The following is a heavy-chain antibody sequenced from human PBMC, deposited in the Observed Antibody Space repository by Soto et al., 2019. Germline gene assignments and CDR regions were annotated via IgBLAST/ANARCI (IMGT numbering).Heavy chain of an antibody. CDR2: INPVNGNT. V-gene: IGHV1-3*01. CDR1: GYAFNNHV. J-gene: IGHJ5*02. CDR3: AKDLVAITTGGVVAWNWFDP. D-gene: IGHD3-16*02. Sequence: QVQLVQSGAEVKAPGASVKVSCKASGYAFNNHVIHWVRQAPGQRLEWMGWINPVNGNTKYSQTFQGRVILTKDTSASTAYMELSNLRSEDTAVYYCAKDLVAITTGGVVAWNWFDPWGQGTQVTVSS.